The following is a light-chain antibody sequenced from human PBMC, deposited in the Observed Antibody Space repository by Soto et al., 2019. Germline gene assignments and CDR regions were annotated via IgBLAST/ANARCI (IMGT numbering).Light chain of an antibody. CDR3: NSYSGSNNFVV. J-gene: IGLJ1*01. Sequence: QSVLTQPPSASGSPGQSVTISCTGTSSDVGGYDYVSWYQQHPGKAPELIIYEVNKRPSGVPDRFSGSKSGNTASLTVSGLQAEDEADYYCNSYSGSNNFVVFGPGTKVTVL. CDR2: EVN. V-gene: IGLV2-8*01. CDR1: SSDVGGYDY.